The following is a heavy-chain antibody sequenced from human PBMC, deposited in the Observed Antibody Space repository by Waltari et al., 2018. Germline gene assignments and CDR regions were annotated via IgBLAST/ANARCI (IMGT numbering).Heavy chain of an antibody. V-gene: IGHV3-23*01. CDR1: GFAFGNYA. CDR2: LSDSGEHT. D-gene: IGHD1-26*01. J-gene: IGHJ4*02. Sequence: EVQLMESGGGLVQPGGSLRLSCAASGFAFGNYARSWVRQAPGKGLEWVSALSDSGEHTYYADSVKGRFTISRDNSKNTLYLQMNSLTVEDTAVYYCAKDETGLLFLVFDSWGPGTLVTVSS. CDR3: AKDETGLLFLVFDS.